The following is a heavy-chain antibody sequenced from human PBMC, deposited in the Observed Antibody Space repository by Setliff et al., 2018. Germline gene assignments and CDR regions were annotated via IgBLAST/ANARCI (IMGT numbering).Heavy chain of an antibody. CDR1: GFTLRNSG. CDR3: AKVKKPLVRGSGFDC. V-gene: IGHV3-30*18. J-gene: IGHJ4*02. D-gene: IGHD3-10*01. Sequence: PGGSLRLSCAASGFTLRNSGMHWVRQAPGRGLEWVTFISYDGFKIYYAESVKGRFTISRDISTNTLYLQMSSLRGEDTAVYYCAKVKKPLVRGSGFDCWGQGTLVTVSS. CDR2: ISYDGFKI.